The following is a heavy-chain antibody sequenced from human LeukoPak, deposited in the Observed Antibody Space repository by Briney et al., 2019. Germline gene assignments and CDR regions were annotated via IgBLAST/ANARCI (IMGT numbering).Heavy chain of an antibody. J-gene: IGHJ4*02. CDR3: ASHRGSGIAGYYFDY. Sequence: ASVKVSCKASGYTFTSYYMHWVRQAPGQGLEWMGIINPSGGSTSYAQKFQGRVTMTRDTSTSTVYMELSSLRSEDTAVYYCASHRGSGIAGYYFDYWGQGTLVTVSS. CDR2: INPSGGST. V-gene: IGHV1-46*01. CDR1: GYTFTSYY. D-gene: IGHD3-3*01.